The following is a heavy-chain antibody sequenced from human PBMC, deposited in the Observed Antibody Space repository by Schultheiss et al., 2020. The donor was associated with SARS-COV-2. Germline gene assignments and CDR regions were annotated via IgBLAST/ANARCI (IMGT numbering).Heavy chain of an antibody. CDR3: ARDQRSDYGDYVDGVGGGVDI. CDR2: ISASGGST. Sequence: GGSLRLSCAASRFTFSSCAMSWVRQAPGKGLECVPGISASGGSTHYADSVRARLAVSRDNAKDTLYLQMNSLRAEDTAVYYCARDQRSDYGDYVDGVGGGVDIWGRGTMVTVSS. D-gene: IGHD4-17*01. J-gene: IGHJ3*02. CDR1: RFTFSSCA. V-gene: IGHV3-23*01.